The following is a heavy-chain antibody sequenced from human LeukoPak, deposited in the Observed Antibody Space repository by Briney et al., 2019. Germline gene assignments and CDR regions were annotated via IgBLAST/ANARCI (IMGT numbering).Heavy chain of an antibody. J-gene: IGHJ4*02. CDR3: ARDRQVVVAATFDY. CDR2: ISSSSSYI. CDR1: GFTFSSYS. Sequence: GGSLRLSCAASGFTFSSYSMNWVRQAPGKGLEWVSSISSSSSYIYYADSVKGRFTISRDNSKNTLYLQMNSLRAEDTAVYYCARDRQVVVAATFDYWGQGTLVAVSS. D-gene: IGHD2-15*01. V-gene: IGHV3-21*01.